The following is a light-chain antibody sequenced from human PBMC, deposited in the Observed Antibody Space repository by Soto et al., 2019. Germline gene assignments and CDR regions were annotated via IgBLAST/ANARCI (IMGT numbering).Light chain of an antibody. CDR3: QHYGSARQWT. CDR1: QSLTSY. Sequence: EFVMSKSVATVSVSPRETATLSCRASQSLTSYLAWYQQKPDQAPRLLIYGISTRATDIPDRFSGSGSGTDFTLTISRLEPEDFAVYYCQHYGSARQWTFGQGTKVDI. V-gene: IGKV3-20*01. CDR2: GIS. J-gene: IGKJ1*01.